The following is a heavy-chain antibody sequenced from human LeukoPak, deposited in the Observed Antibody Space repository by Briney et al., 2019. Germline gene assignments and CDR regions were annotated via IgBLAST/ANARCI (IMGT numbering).Heavy chain of an antibody. Sequence: GGSLRLSCAASGFTFSSYAITWVRQAPGKGLEWVSAVSSNGAKTYYADSVKGRFTISRDNYKNMVFLQMNSLRAEDTAVYYCAKSRVTGTGGSLNYWGQGSLVTVSS. CDR3: AKSRVTGTGGSLNY. V-gene: IGHV3-23*01. D-gene: IGHD1-20*01. J-gene: IGHJ4*02. CDR2: VSSNGAKT. CDR1: GFTFSSYA.